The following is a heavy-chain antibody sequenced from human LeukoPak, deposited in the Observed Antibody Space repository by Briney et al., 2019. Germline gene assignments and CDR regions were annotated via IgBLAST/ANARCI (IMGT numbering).Heavy chain of an antibody. CDR3: AKDNQRGGFQH. CDR1: GFSFDDNA. V-gene: IGHV3-43*02. Sequence: GGSLRLSCAASGFSFDDNAMYWVRQAPGKGLEWVSLISGDRATTYYADSVKGRFNISRDNSKSSLYLQMNSLRSEDTALYYCAKDNQRGGFQHWGQGTLVTVSS. D-gene: IGHD3-16*01. J-gene: IGHJ1*01. CDR2: ISGDRATT.